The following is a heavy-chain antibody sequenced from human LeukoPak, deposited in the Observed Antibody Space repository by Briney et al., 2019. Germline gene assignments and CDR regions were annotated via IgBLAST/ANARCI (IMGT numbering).Heavy chain of an antibody. CDR1: GGSFRGYY. J-gene: IGHJ4*02. Sequence: TSSETLSLTCAVYGGSFRGYYWSWIRQPPGKGLEWIGEINHSGSTNYNPSLKSRVTISVDTSKNQFSLKLSSVTAADTAVYYCARDFVSAGGELPFDSWGQGTLVTVSS. V-gene: IGHV4-34*01. D-gene: IGHD1-7*01. CDR3: ARDFVSAGGELPFDS. CDR2: INHSGST.